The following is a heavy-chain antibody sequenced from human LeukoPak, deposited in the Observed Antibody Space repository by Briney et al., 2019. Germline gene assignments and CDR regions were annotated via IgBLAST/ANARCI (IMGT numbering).Heavy chain of an antibody. V-gene: IGHV1-46*01. CDR3: AREKDVDTAMVDYYGMDV. Sequence: ASVKVSCKASGYTFTSYYMHWVRQAPRQGLEWMGIINPSGGSTSYAQKFQGRVTMTRDTSTSTVYVELSSLRSEDTAVYYCAREKDVDTAMVDYYGMDVWGKGTTVTVSS. CDR2: INPSGGST. J-gene: IGHJ6*04. D-gene: IGHD5-18*01. CDR1: GYTFTSYY.